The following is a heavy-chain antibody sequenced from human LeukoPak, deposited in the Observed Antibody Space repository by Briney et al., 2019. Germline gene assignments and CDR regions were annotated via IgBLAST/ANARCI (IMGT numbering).Heavy chain of an antibody. CDR2: IRYDGSNK. CDR3: ARTTLWFGEGNFDY. V-gene: IGHV3-30*02. J-gene: IGHJ4*02. D-gene: IGHD3-10*01. CDR1: GFTFSSYG. Sequence: GGSLRLSCAASGFTFSSYGMHWVRQAPGKGLEWVAFIRYDGSNKYYADSVKGRFTISRDNSKNTLYLQMNSLRAEDTAVYYCARTTLWFGEGNFDYWGQGTLVTVSS.